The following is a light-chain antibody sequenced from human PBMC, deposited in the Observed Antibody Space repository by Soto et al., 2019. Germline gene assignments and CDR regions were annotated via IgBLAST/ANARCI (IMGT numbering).Light chain of an antibody. CDR3: QQYNSYSWT. Sequence: DIQMTQSPSTLSASVGDRVTITCRASQTSTRWMDWYQQKPGKAPKXXIYEASTLERGVPSRVSGSRSGTEVTLTISSLQPDDFATEECQQYNSYSWTFGQGTKVDIK. CDR1: QTSTRW. CDR2: EAS. J-gene: IGKJ1*01. V-gene: IGKV1-5*01.